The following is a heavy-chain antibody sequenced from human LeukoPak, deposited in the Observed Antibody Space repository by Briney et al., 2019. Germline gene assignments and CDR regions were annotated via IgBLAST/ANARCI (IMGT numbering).Heavy chain of an antibody. D-gene: IGHD2-2*01. CDR3: ASRSIVVVPAAMNYFDY. V-gene: IGHV3-23*01. CDR1: GFTFSSYS. J-gene: IGHJ4*02. CDR2: ISGSGGST. Sequence: GGSLRLSCAASGFTFSSYSMSWVRQPPGKGLEWVSAISGSGGSTYYADSVKGRFTISRDNSKNTLYLQMNSLRAEDTAVYYCASRSIVVVPAAMNYFDYWGQGTLVTVSS.